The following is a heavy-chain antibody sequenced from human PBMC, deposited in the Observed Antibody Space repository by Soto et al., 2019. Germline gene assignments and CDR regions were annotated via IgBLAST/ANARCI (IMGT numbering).Heavy chain of an antibody. CDR1: GESINSGGYY. V-gene: IGHV4-31*03. D-gene: IGHD6-6*01. CDR3: ARASSSSSAADY. J-gene: IGHJ4*02. Sequence: QVQLQESGPGLVKASQTLSLICSVSGESINSGGYYWSWIRHHPGKGLEWIGYIYDSESAYYNPSLKSRVTISMDTSKNHFAMKLRSVTAADTAVYYCARASSSSSAADYWGQGTLVTVSS. CDR2: IYDSESA.